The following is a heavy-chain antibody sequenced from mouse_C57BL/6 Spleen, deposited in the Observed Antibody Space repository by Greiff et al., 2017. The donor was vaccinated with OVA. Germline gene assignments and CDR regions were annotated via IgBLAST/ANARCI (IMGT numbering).Heavy chain of an antibody. Sequence: EVQLQQSGPVLVKPGASVKMSCKASGYTFTDYYMNWVKQSHGKSLEWIGVINPYNGGTSYNQKFKGKATLTVDKSSSTAYMELNSLTSEDSAVYYGAREDDYDGDYWGQGTTLTVSS. V-gene: IGHV1-19*01. J-gene: IGHJ2*01. D-gene: IGHD2-4*01. CDR1: GYTFTDYY. CDR3: AREDDYDGDY. CDR2: INPYNGGT.